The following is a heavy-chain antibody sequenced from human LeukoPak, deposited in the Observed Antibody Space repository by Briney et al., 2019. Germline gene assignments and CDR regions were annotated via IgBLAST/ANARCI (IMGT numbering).Heavy chain of an antibody. V-gene: IGHV1-69*05. J-gene: IGHJ4*02. CDR2: IIPIFGTA. CDR3: ARDPPEYSGSYYGY. CDR1: GGTFSSYA. Sequence: SVKVSCKASGGTFSSYAISWVRQAPGQGLEWMGGIIPIFGTANYAQKFQGRVTITTDESTSTAYMELSSLRSEDTAVYYCARDPPEYSGSYYGYWGQGTLVTVSS. D-gene: IGHD1-26*01.